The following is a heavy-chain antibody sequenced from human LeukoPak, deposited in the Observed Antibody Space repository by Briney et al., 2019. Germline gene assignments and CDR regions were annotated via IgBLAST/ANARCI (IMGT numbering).Heavy chain of an antibody. CDR3: AKRNLGATTRPSHYYGMDV. V-gene: IGHV3-30*18. D-gene: IGHD1-26*01. J-gene: IGHJ6*01. CDR2: ISYDGSSR. Sequence: PWGSLSLSCAASGFTVSSNYMSWVRQAPGKGLEWVAIISYDGSSRFYADSVKGRFTISRDNSNNTLYLQMNSLRAEDTALYYCAKRNLGATTRPSHYYGMDVWGQGVTVTFSS. CDR1: GFTVSSNY.